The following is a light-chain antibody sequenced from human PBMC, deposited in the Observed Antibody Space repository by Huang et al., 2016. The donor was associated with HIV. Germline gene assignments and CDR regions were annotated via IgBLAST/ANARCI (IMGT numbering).Light chain of an antibody. CDR1: RGISNS. CDR3: QQCYNTTLS. CDR2: AAS. J-gene: IGKJ4*01. V-gene: IGKV1-NL1*01. Sequence: DNQMTQSPSSLSASVGDRVTITCRASRGISNSLAWYQQQPGKAPKLLLYAASRVQGGVPSRVSGSGSRTDYTLTISSLQPEDSATYYCQQCYNTTLSFGGGTKVEIK.